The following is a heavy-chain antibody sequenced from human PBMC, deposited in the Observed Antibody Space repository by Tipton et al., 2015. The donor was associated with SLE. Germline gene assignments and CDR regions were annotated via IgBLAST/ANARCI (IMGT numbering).Heavy chain of an antibody. Sequence: TLSLTCTVSGGSISSYYWSWIRQPPGKGLEWIGYIYYSGSTNYNPSLKSRVTISVDTSKNQFSLKLSSVTAADTAVYYCARVIQQQPWLYYYYYMDVWGKGTTVTVSS. V-gene: IGHV4-59*01. CDR1: GGSISSYY. CDR3: ARVIQQQPWLYYYYYMDV. D-gene: IGHD6-13*01. CDR2: IYYSGST. J-gene: IGHJ6*03.